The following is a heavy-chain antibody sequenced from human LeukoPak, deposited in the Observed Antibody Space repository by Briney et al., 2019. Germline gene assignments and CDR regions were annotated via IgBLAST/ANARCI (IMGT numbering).Heavy chain of an antibody. CDR3: ARDPDDLPPYFDY. CDR1: GFTFSSYS. Sequence: GGPLRLSCAAFGFTFSSYSMNCVRQAPGKELEWVSYISSSSSTIYYADSVKGRFTISRDNAKNSLYLQMNSLRDEDTAVYYCARDPDDLPPYFDYWGQGTLVTVSS. D-gene: IGHD1-1*01. V-gene: IGHV3-48*02. J-gene: IGHJ4*02. CDR2: ISSSSSTI.